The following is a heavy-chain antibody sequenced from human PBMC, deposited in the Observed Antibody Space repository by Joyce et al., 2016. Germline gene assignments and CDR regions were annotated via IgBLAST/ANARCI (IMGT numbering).Heavy chain of an antibody. D-gene: IGHD6-19*01. J-gene: IGHJ4*02. CDR2: IYGDDTT. Sequence: EVQLVDSGGGLVQPGGSLTLSCAASGFAVTSSQMSWVRQAPGKGLEWVSIIYGDDTTYNADSVKGRFTISRDISKNKVFLEMNSLRLEDTAVYYCARDKLQAVPDARYDSWGQGTLVSVSS. CDR1: GFAVTSSQ. V-gene: IGHV3-66*02. CDR3: ARDKLQAVPDARYDS.